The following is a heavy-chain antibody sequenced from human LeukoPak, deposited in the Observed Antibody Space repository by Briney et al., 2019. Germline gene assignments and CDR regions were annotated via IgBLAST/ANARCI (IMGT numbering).Heavy chain of an antibody. D-gene: IGHD4-23*01. Sequence: GGSLRLSCAASGFTFSSFDMHWVRQPTGQGLEWVSTIGTASDTYYPGSVEGRFTLSRDNAKNSLYLQMNSLTAGDMAVYYCARGPPGGKYYYMDVWGKGTTVTVSS. CDR3: ARGPPGGKYYYMDV. CDR1: GFTFSSFD. J-gene: IGHJ6*03. V-gene: IGHV3-13*01. CDR2: IGTASDT.